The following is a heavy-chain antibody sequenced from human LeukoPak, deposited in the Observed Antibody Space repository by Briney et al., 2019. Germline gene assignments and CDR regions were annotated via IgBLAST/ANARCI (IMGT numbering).Heavy chain of an antibody. Sequence: GGSLRLSCAASGFTFTSYWMSWVRQAPGKGLEWVSYISNSGSTIDYADSVKGRFTISRDNAKNSLYLQMNSLRAEDTAVYYCSRLRGYSYGYADYWGQGTLVTVSS. CDR2: ISNSGSTI. CDR1: GFTFTSYW. D-gene: IGHD5-18*01. J-gene: IGHJ4*02. V-gene: IGHV3-48*04. CDR3: SRLRGYSYGYADY.